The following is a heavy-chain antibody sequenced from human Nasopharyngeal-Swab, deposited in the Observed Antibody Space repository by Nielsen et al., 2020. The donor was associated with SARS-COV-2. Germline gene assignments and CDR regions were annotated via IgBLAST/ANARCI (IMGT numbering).Heavy chain of an antibody. J-gene: IGHJ1*01. CDR3: ARSRDYYDSSGYYFEYFQH. V-gene: IGHV3-30-3*01. Sequence: GESLKISCAASGFTFSSYAMHWVRQAPGKGLEWMAVISYDGSNKYYADSVKGRFTISRDNSKNTLYLQMNSLRAEDTAVYYCARSRDYYDSSGYYFEYFQHWGQGTLVTVSS. D-gene: IGHD3-22*01. CDR1: GFTFSSYA. CDR2: ISYDGSNK.